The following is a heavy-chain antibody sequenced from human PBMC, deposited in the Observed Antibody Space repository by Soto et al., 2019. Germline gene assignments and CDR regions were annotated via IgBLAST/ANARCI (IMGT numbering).Heavy chain of an antibody. V-gene: IGHV3-23*01. CDR1: GFTFSSYA. CDR2: ISGSGGST. Sequence: PGGSLRLSCAASGFTFSSYAMSWVRQAPGKGLGWVSAISGSGGSTYYADSVKGRFTISRDNSKNTLYLQMNSLRAEDTAVYYCAKGGASVVYSSSWFDPWGQGTLVTVSS. CDR3: AKGGASVVYSSSWFDP. D-gene: IGHD6-13*01. J-gene: IGHJ5*02.